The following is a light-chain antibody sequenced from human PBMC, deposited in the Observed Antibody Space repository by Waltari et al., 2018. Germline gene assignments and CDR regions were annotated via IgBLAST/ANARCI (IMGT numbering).Light chain of an antibody. CDR3: QHYESLPVT. CDR2: HAS. Sequence: SGRARGSSSKYVAWYQQKPSQAPRLLIYHASSSATGIPDRFSGSGSGTDFSRTISILEAEDFAVYYCQHYESLPVTFGQGTKVEIK. V-gene: IGKV3-20*01. J-gene: IGKJ1*01. CDR1: GSSSKY.